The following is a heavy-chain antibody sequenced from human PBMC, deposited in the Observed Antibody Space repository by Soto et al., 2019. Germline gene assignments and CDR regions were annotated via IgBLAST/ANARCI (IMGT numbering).Heavy chain of an antibody. V-gene: IGHV3-30*18. CDR2: ISYDGSNK. D-gene: IGHD4-17*01. J-gene: IGHJ2*01. CDR3: AKDYGDYGGYWSFDL. CDR1: GFTFSSYG. Sequence: QVQLVESGGGVVQPGRSLRLSCAASGFTFSSYGMHWVRQAPGKGLEWVAVISYDGSNKYYADSVKGRFTISRDNSKNALYLQMNSLRAEDTAVYYCAKDYGDYGGYWSFDLWGRGTLVTVSS.